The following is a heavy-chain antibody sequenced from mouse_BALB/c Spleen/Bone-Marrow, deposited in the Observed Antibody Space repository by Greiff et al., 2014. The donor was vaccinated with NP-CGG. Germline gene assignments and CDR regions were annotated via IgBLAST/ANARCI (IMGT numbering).Heavy chain of an antibody. D-gene: IGHD2-14*01. J-gene: IGHJ3*01. CDR3: ARAAYYRYGEGAWFAY. V-gene: IGHV1-4*01. CDR2: INPSSGYT. Sequence: LEESGAELARPGASVKMSCKASGYTFTSYTMHWVKQRPGQGLEWIGYINPSSGYTNYNQKFKDKATLTADKSSSTAYMQLSSLTSGDSAVYYCARAAYYRYGEGAWFAYWGQGTLVTVSA. CDR1: GYTFTSYT.